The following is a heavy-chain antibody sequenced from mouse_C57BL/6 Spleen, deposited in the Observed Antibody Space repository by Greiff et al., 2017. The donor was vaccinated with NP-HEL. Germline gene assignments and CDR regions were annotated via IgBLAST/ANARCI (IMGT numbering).Heavy chain of an antibody. CDR2: IYPYNGVS. J-gene: IGHJ3*01. V-gene: IGHV1-31*01. CDR1: GYSFTGYY. Sequence: EVQVVESGPELVKPGASVKISCKASGYSFTGYYMHWVKQSHGNILDWIGSIYPYNGVSSYNQKFQGKATLTVDTSSSTAYMELRSLTADDSAVYYCAGYDGYAAFAYWGQGTLVTVSA. CDR3: AGYDGYAAFAY. D-gene: IGHD2-3*01.